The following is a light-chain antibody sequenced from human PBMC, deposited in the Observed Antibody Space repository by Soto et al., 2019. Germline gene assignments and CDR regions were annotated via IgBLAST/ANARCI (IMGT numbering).Light chain of an antibody. CDR3: QQYGSSGT. J-gene: IGKJ1*01. CDR1: QSISSN. Sequence: EIVLTQSPGTLSLSPVEGATLSRRASQSISSNLAWYQQKPGQAPRLLIYGVSSRAAGVPPRFSGSGSGTDFTLTISRLEPEDFAVYYCQQYGSSGTFGQGTKVDI. V-gene: IGKV3-20*01. CDR2: GVS.